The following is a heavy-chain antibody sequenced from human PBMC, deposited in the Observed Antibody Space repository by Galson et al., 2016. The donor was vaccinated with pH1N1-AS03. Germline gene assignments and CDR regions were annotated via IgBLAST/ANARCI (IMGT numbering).Heavy chain of an antibody. CDR3: SRGRGSYGMDV. CDR2: INAGNGNT. J-gene: IGHJ6*02. V-gene: IGHV1-3*01. D-gene: IGHD1-26*01. Sequence: SVKVSCKASGYTFISYVMHWVRQAPGHRLEWMGWINAGNGNTTYSQSFQGRVTITRDTSASKAYMELSSLRSEDTDVYYCSRGRGSYGMDVWGQGTTVTVSS. CDR1: GYTFISYV.